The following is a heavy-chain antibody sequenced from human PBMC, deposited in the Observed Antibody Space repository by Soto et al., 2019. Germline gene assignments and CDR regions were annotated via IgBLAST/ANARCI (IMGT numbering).Heavy chain of an antibody. V-gene: IGHV1-69*12. J-gene: IGHJ4*02. CDR3: ARVTLRDSKGPSFDY. CDR2: IIPIFGTA. CDR1: GGTFSSYA. D-gene: IGHD3-22*01. Sequence: QVQLVQSGAEVKKPGSSVKVSCKASGGTFSSYAISWVRQAPGQGLEWMGGIIPIFGTANYAQKFQGRVTITADESTMTAYRERSSLRSEDTAVYYCARVTLRDSKGPSFDYWGQGTLVTVSS.